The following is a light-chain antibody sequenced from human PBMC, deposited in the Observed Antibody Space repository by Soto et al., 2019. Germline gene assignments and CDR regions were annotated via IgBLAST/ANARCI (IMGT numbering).Light chain of an antibody. CDR1: SSDVGGYNY. CDR2: DVS. Sequence: QSALTQPASVSGSPGQSITISCTGTSSDVGGYNYVSWYQQHPGKAPNLMIYDVSNRPSGVSNRFSGSKSGNTASLTISGLQAEDEADYYCSSYTSSSTPRVFGTGTQLTVL. J-gene: IGLJ1*01. V-gene: IGLV2-14*01. CDR3: SSYTSSSTPRV.